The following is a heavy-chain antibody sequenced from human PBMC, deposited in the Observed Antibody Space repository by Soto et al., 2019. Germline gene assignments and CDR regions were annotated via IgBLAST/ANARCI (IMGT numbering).Heavy chain of an antibody. CDR2: IYYSGST. J-gene: IGHJ4*02. D-gene: IGHD3-16*01. V-gene: IGHV4-31*03. CDR1: GGSISSGGYY. Sequence: SSETLSLTCTVSGGSISSGGYYWSWIRQHPGKGLEWIGYIYYSGSTYYDPSLKSRVTISVDTSKNQFSLKLSSVTAADTAVYYCARGPLAEGGLYWGQGTMVTVSS. CDR3: ARGPLAEGGLY.